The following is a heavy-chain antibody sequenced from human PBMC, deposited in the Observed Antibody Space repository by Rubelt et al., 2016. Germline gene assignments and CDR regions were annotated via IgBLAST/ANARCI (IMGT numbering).Heavy chain of an antibody. D-gene: IGHD3-9*01. J-gene: IGHJ4*02. CDR1: GGSISGYY. CDR3: ARPRLPDYYTTFDY. Sequence: QVHLQQWGAGLLKPSETLSLTRAVYGGSISGYYWSWIRQPPGKGLEWIGEINPRGNTDYNPSLKRRVTISAETSKKQLALKLSAVTSADTAVYYCARPRLPDYYTTFDYWGQGSLVTVSS. V-gene: IGHV4-34*01. CDR2: INPRGNT.